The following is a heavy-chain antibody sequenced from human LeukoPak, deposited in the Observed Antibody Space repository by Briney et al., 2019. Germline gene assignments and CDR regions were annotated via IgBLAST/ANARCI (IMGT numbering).Heavy chain of an antibody. CDR3: ARGMIMTYYYDSSGFLDAFDI. D-gene: IGHD3-22*01. CDR1: GGSISSGGYS. Sequence: SETLSLTCAVSGGSISSGGYSWSWIRQPPGKGLEWIGYIYHSGSTYYNPSLKSRVTISVDRSKNQFSLKLSSVTAADTAVYYCARGMIMTYYYDSSGFLDAFDIWGQGTMVTVSS. CDR2: IYHSGST. V-gene: IGHV4-30-2*01. J-gene: IGHJ3*02.